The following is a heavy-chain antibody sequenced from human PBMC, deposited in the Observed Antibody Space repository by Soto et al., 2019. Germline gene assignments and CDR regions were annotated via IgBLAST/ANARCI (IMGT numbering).Heavy chain of an antibody. V-gene: IGHV1-18*01. Sequence: QVQLVQSGAEVKKPGASVKVSCKASGYTFTRYGISWVRQAPGQELEWMGWISAYNGNTKYAQKLQGRVTMTTDTSTSTAYMELRSLRSDDTAVYYSARDAVDSSGYYPYYYYGMDVWGQGTTVTVSS. D-gene: IGHD3-22*01. CDR2: ISAYNGNT. CDR1: GYTFTRYG. J-gene: IGHJ6*02. CDR3: ARDAVDSSGYYPYYYYGMDV.